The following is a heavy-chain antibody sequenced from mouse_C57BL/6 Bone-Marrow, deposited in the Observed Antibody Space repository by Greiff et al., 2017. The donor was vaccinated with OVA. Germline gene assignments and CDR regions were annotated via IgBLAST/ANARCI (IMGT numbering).Heavy chain of an antibody. V-gene: IGHV1-50*01. CDR1: GYTFTSYW. CDR3: ARRDYYGSRAWFAY. CDR2: IDPSDSYT. J-gene: IGHJ3*01. D-gene: IGHD1-1*01. Sequence: VQLQQPGAEFVKPGASVKLSCKASGYTFTSYWMQWVKQRPGQGLEWIGEIDPSDSYTNYNQKFKGKATLTVDTSSSTAYMQLSSLTSEDSAVYYCARRDYYGSRAWFAYWGQGTLVTVSA.